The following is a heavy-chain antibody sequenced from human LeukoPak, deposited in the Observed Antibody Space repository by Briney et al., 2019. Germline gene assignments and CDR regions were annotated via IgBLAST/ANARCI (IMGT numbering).Heavy chain of an antibody. CDR3: AIPGRDGYNYDAFDI. Sequence: GGPLRLSCAASGFPVCSYARHCARHAPGKGGEYVTAMRSNAESTAYAHPVKAKFTFSSDNSKNILYLQISSLRAEDMAVYYCAIPGRDGYNYDAFDIWGQGTMVTVSS. V-gene: IGHV3-64*01. J-gene: IGHJ3*02. CDR1: GFPVCSYA. D-gene: IGHD5-24*01. CDR2: MRSNAEST.